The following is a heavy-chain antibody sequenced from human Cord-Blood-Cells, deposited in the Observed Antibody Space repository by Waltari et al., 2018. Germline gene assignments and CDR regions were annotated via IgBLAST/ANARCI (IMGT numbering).Heavy chain of an antibody. CDR1: GFTFCSYS. V-gene: IGHV3-48*01. D-gene: IGHD3-10*01. J-gene: IGHJ4*02. CDR3: ARDLDYYGSGSLPGY. CDR2: ISSSSSTI. Sequence: GLVQPGGSLRLSCAPSGFTFCSYSMNWVRQAPGKGLEWVSYISSSSSTIYYADSVKGRFTISRDNAKNSLYLQMNSLRAEDTAVYYCARDLDYYGSGSLPGYWGQGTLVTVSS.